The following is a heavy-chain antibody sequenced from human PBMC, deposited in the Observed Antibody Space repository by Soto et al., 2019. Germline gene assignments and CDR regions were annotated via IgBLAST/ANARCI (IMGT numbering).Heavy chain of an antibody. CDR1: RGSVYSPNW. V-gene: IGHV4-4*02. CDR2: IYHTGNI. Sequence: QVQLQESGPGLVKPSGTLSLTCGVSRGSVYSPNWWSWVRQSPGKGLEWIGEIYHTGNINNNPSLKSRFTMSVDKSKNQFSRNLTSVTAADTAVDYCARKGPSDDSPFDSWGQGVLVTVSS. J-gene: IGHJ4*02. CDR3: ARKGPSDDSPFDS. D-gene: IGHD3-16*01.